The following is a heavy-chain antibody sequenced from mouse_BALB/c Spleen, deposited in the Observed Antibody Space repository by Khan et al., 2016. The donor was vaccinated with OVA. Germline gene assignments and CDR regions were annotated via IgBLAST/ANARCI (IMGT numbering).Heavy chain of an antibody. CDR2: IHYSGST. CDR1: GYSITSGYS. CDR3: ARGRRWLLRYDAMDY. J-gene: IGHJ4*01. D-gene: IGHD2-3*01. V-gene: IGHV3-1*02. Sequence: EVKLEESGPDLVKPSQSLSLTCTVTGYSITSGYSWHWIRQFPGNKLEWMGYIHYSGSTNYNPSLKSRISITRDPSKNQFFLQLNSVTTEDTATYYCARGRRWLLRYDAMDYWGQGTSVTVSS.